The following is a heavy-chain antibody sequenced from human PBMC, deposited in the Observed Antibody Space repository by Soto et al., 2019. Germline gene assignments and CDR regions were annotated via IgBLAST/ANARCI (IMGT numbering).Heavy chain of an antibody. CDR3: ARGGFGELGYGMDV. J-gene: IGHJ6*02. CDR1: GGSISSYY. V-gene: IGHV4-59*08. Sequence: QVQLQESGPGLVKPSETLSLTCTVSGGSISSYYWSWIRQPPGKGLEWIGYIYYSGSTNYNPSLKSRVTISVDTSTNQFSLKLSSVTAADTAVYYCARGGFGELGYGMDVWGQGTTVTVSS. CDR2: IYYSGST. D-gene: IGHD3-10*01.